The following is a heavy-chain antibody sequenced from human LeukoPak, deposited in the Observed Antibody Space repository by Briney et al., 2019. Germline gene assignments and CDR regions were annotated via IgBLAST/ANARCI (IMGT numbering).Heavy chain of an antibody. CDR3: ASSLWSGY. CDR2: IKSKADGGTT. D-gene: IGHD3-10*01. Sequence: GRSLRPSCAASGFTFSNVWMYWGREAPGKGLEWVGRIKSKADGGTTTYAATVKGRFTISRDDSKNTLYLELNRLKTEDTAAYYCASSLWSGYWGQGTLVTVSS. V-gene: IGHV3-15*01. J-gene: IGHJ4*02. CDR1: GFTFSNVW.